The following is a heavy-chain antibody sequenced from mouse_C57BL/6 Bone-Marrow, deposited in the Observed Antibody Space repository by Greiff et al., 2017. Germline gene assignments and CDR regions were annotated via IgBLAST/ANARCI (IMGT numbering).Heavy chain of an antibody. J-gene: IGHJ4*01. CDR2: ISSGGSYT. V-gene: IGHV5-6*01. D-gene: IGHD3-2*02. CDR1: GFTFSSYG. CDR3: ARQLRLRKAMDY. Sequence: EVQGVESGGDLVKPGGSLKLSCAASGFTFSSYGMSWVRQTPDKRLEWVATISSGGSYTYYPDSVKGRVTISRDNAKNTLYLQMSSLKSEDTAMYYCARQLRLRKAMDYWGQGTSVTVSS.